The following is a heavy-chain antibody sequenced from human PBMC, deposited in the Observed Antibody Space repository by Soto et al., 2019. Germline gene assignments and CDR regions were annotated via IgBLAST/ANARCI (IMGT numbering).Heavy chain of an antibody. CDR3: AKASIDFWSGYSHYGMQV. CDR2: ISGSGGST. D-gene: IGHD3-3*01. Sequence: VGSLRLSCAASVFTFSSYAMSCVRHAPGKWLEWVSAISGSGGSTYYADSVKGRFTISRDNSKNTLYLQMNSLRAEDTAVYYCAKASIDFWSGYSHYGMQVLGQATTVNVSS. CDR1: VFTFSSYA. V-gene: IGHV3-23*01. J-gene: IGHJ6*01.